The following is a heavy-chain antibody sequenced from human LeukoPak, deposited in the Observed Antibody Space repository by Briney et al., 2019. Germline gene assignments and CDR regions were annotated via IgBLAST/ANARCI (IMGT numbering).Heavy chain of an antibody. V-gene: IGHV3-7*01. CDR3: AREFVLAGYSAYSFDY. CDR1: GFTFSSYW. J-gene: IGHJ4*02. D-gene: IGHD3-9*01. Sequence: GGSLRLSCVVSGFTFSSYWMSWVRQAPGKGGEWGANIKQDGSEKYYVDSVKGRFTVSRDNAKNSLYLQMNSLRAEDTAVYYCAREFVLAGYSAYSFDYWGQGTLVTVSS. CDR2: IKQDGSEK.